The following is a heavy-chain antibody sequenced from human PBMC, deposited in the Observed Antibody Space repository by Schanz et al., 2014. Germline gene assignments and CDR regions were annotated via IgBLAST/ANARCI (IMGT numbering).Heavy chain of an antibody. CDR3: VGKSLTSWKNSYYALDV. CDR1: GGSISSHF. D-gene: IGHD2-2*01. CDR2: VFYSGTT. V-gene: IGHV4-59*11. J-gene: IGHJ6*02. Sequence: QVQLQESGPGLVKPSETLSLTCTVSGGSISSHFWSWIRQPPGKGLEWIGFVFYSGTTNYNPSLRGRVTMSIDTSKNYFSLNLTSLTPADTAVYYCVGKSLTSWKNSYYALDVWGQGTTVTVS.